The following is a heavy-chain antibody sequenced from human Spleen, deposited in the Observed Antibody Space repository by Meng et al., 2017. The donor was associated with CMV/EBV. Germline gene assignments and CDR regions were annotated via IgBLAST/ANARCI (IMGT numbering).Heavy chain of an antibody. CDR2: ISWNSGSI. D-gene: IGHD1-26*01. V-gene: IGHV3-9*03. CDR1: GFTFDDYA. Sequence: GGSLRLSCAASGFTFDDYAMHWVRQAPGKGLEWVSGISWNSGSIGYADSVKGRFTISRDNAKNSLYLQMNSLRVEDMALYYCGKVLYSGRYFDAFETWGQGTMVTVSS. CDR3: GKVLYSGRYFDAFET. J-gene: IGHJ3*02.